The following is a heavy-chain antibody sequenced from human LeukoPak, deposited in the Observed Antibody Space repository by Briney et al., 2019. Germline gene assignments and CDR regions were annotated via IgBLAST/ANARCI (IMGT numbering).Heavy chain of an antibody. CDR1: GVTFSSYS. J-gene: IGHJ4*02. CDR3: AHRTGFDY. V-gene: IGHV3-48*01. D-gene: IGHD1-1*01. CDR2: ISSTSSTK. Sequence: GGSLRLSCAASGVTFSSYSMNWVRQAPGKGLEWVSYISSTSSTKQYADSVKGRFTISRDNAKNSLYLQMNSLRAEDTAMYYCAHRTGFDYWGQGTLVTVSS.